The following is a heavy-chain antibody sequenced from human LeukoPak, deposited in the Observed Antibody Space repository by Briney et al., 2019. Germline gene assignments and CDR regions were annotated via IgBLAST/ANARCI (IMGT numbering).Heavy chain of an antibody. J-gene: IGHJ4*02. CDR1: GFTFSSYA. CDR3: ARESETSGWYDY. V-gene: IGHV3-23*01. CDR2: ISTSGESA. Sequence: GGSLRLSCPVSGFTFSSYAMSWVRQAPGRGLEWVSVISTSGESAYYADSVKGRFTISRDNTRKSLSLQMSSLRSEDTALYYCARESETSGWYDYWGQGTLVTVSS. D-gene: IGHD6-19*01.